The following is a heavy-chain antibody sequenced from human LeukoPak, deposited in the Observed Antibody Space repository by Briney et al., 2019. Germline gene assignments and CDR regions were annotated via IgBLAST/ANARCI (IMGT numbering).Heavy chain of an antibody. CDR3: AYVVVPAAIFH. V-gene: IGHV4-61*02. CDR2: IYTSGST. Sequence: SETLSLSCTVSGGSISSGSYYWSWIRQPAGKGLEWIGRIYTSGSTNYNPSLKSRVTISVDTSKNQFSLKLSSVTAADTAVCYCAYVVVPAAIFHWGQGTLVTVSS. CDR1: GGSISSGSYY. J-gene: IGHJ4*02. D-gene: IGHD2-2*01.